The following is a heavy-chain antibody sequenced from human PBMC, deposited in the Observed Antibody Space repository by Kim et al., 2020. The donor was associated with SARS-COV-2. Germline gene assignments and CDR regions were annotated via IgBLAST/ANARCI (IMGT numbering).Heavy chain of an antibody. Sequence: GGSLRLSCAASGFTISIYSVHWVRQAPGKGLEWVAVTSYDGTNKYYADSVKGRFTISRDNPKNTLYLQMNSLRDEDTAVYYCAREVRKGGNINFDYWGQGTLVTVSS. D-gene: IGHD2-15*01. V-gene: IGHV3-30*04. CDR1: GFTISIYS. CDR3: AREVRKGGNINFDY. J-gene: IGHJ4*02. CDR2: TSYDGTNK.